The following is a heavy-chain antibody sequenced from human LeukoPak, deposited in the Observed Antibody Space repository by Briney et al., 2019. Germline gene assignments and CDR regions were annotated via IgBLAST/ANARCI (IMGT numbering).Heavy chain of an antibody. CDR2: IYYSGST. CDR1: GGSISRYY. D-gene: IGHD2-21*01. Sequence: PSETLSLTCTVSGGSISRYYWSWIRQPPGKGLGWIGYIYYSGSTNYNPSLKSRVTISVDTSKNQFSLKLSSVTAADTAVYYCARDPGFLDYWGQGTLVTVSS. J-gene: IGHJ4*02. V-gene: IGHV4-59*01. CDR3: ARDPGFLDY.